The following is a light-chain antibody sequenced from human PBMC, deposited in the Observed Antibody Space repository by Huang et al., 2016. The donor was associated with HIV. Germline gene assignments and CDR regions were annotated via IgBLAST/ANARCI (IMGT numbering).Light chain of an antibody. V-gene: IGKV3-20*01. J-gene: IGKJ3*01. CDR3: QQYDSPPRAT. CDR1: QSVSSGH. CDR2: GAS. Sequence: EIVLTQSPGTLSLSPGERAPLSCRASQSVSSGHLAWYQQKPGQAPRLLIYGASNRATDIPDRFTGSGSGTDFTLTISRLEPEDFAVYYCQQYDSPPRATFGPGTKVDVK.